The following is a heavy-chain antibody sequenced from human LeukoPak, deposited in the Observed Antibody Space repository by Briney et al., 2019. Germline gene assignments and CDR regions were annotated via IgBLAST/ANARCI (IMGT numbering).Heavy chain of an antibody. CDR3: ARVYTGSSWDYYYYMDV. D-gene: IGHD6-13*01. J-gene: IGHJ6*03. Sequence: SETLSLTCTVSGYSISSGYYWGWIRQPPGKGLEWIGSVFHSGNTYFNPSLKSRVTISVDTSKNQFSLRLSSVTAADTAVYCCARVYTGSSWDYYYYMDVWGKGTTVTVSS. CDR1: GYSISSGYY. V-gene: IGHV4-38-2*02. CDR2: VFHSGNT.